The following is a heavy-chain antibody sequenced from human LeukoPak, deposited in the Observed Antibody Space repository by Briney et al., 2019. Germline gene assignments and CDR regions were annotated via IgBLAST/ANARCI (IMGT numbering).Heavy chain of an antibody. J-gene: IGHJ5*02. V-gene: IGHV3-30-3*01. CDR2: MSYEETYK. D-gene: IGHD3-3*01. CDR1: GFSVRDYA. Sequence: PGGSLRLSCAASGFSVRDYAMHWVRQAPGKGLEWVAVMSYEETYKNYAEAVKGRFTISRDDSKNTLSLQMSSLRPEDTAVYYCARDFGVIRRSWGQGTLVSVSS. CDR3: ARDFGVIRRS.